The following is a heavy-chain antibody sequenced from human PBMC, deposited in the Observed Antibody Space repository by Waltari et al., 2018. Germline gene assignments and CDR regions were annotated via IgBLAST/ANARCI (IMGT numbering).Heavy chain of an antibody. CDR1: GSTFTDYY. D-gene: IGHD1-7*01. Sequence: EVQLVQSGAAVKKPGATVKISCQASGSTFTDYYMHWVQQAPGKGLEWVGRIDPQDGETKYADKFQGRATITADTSIDTVYMELSRLRPEDTAVFYCARTTTIKSLDYWGQGTLVTVSS. V-gene: IGHV1-69-2*01. J-gene: IGHJ4*02. CDR3: ARTTTIKSLDY. CDR2: IDPQDGET.